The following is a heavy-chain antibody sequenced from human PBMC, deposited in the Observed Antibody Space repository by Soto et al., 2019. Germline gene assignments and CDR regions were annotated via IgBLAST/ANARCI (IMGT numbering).Heavy chain of an antibody. V-gene: IGHV4-31*03. CDR1: GGSISSGGYY. CDR3: ASRGGAEFYYYDSSGYSLWAFDI. J-gene: IGHJ3*02. D-gene: IGHD3-22*01. CDR2: IYYSGST. Sequence: SEILSLTCTVSGGSISSGGYYWSWIRQHPGKGLEWIGYIYYSGSTYYNPSLKSRVTISVDTSKNQFSLKLSSVTAADTAVYYCASRGGAEFYYYDSSGYSLWAFDIWGQGTMVPVSS.